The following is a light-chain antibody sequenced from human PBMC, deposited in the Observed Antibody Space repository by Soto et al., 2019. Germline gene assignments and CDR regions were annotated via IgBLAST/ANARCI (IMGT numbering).Light chain of an antibody. J-gene: IGKJ5*01. CDR1: QNIGKF. Sequence: LHRTQAPSSLSASLGDMVTIPFGASQNIGKFLSWYQQKAGTAPKLLIYAASSLQSGVPSRFSGSGSGTNFTLTISSLQPEDFATYYCQQNYNTPITFGQGTRLEIK. V-gene: IGKV1-39*01. CDR3: QQNYNTPIT. CDR2: AAS.